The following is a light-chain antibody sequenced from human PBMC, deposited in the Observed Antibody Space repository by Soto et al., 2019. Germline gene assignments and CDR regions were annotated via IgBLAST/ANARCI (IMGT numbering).Light chain of an antibody. CDR2: DAS. CDR3: QQYDTLRVT. V-gene: IGKV1-33*01. Sequence: DIQMTQSPSSLSASVGDRVTITCQASQDITNYLNWYQQKPGKAPNLLLYDASTLETGVPSRFSGSGSGTHFTFTISCLQPEDIATYYCQQYDTLRVTFGPGTKVDIK. J-gene: IGKJ3*01. CDR1: QDITNY.